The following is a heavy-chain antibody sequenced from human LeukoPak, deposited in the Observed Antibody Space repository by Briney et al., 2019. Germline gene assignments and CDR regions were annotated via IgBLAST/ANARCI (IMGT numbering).Heavy chain of an antibody. CDR1: GFTFSSYA. V-gene: IGHV3-30-3*01. D-gene: IGHD3-22*01. CDR3: ASSPYDSSGYTDY. CDR2: ISYDGSNK. Sequence: GRSLRPSCAASGFTFSSYAMHWVRQAPGKGLVWVAVISYDGSNKYYADSVKGRFTISRDNSKNTLYLQMNSLRAEDTAVYYCASSPYDSSGYTDYWGQGTLVTVSS. J-gene: IGHJ4*02.